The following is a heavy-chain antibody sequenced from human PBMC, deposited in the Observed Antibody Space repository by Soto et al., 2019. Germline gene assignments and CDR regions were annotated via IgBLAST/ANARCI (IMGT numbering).Heavy chain of an antibody. V-gene: IGHV1-2*02. CDR3: ARSHRITMIVVVPSGPAD. CDR2: INPNSGGT. Sequence: ASGKVSCKASGNTFTGYYMHWVRQAPGQGLEWMGWINPNSGGTNYAQKFQGRVTMTRDTSISTAYMELSRLRSDDTAVYYCARSHRITMIVVVPSGPADWVQGTLVT. CDR1: GNTFTGYY. J-gene: IGHJ4*02. D-gene: IGHD3-22*01.